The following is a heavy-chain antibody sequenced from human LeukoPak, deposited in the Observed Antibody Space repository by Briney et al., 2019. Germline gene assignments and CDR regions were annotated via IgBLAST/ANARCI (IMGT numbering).Heavy chain of an antibody. D-gene: IGHD1-26*01. V-gene: IGHV3-30*18. Sequence: GGSLRLSCAASGFTFSSYGMHWVRQAPGKGLEWVAVISYDGSNKYYADSVKGRFTISRDNSKNTLYLQMNSLRAEDTAVYYCAKAEWQLFLKLYGDAFDIWGQGTMVTVSS. CDR3: AKAEWQLFLKLYGDAFDI. CDR2: ISYDGSNK. J-gene: IGHJ3*02. CDR1: GFTFSSYG.